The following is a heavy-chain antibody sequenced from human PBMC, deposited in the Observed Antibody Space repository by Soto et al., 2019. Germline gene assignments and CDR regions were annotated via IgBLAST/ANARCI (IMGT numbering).Heavy chain of an antibody. V-gene: IGHV4-39*01. CDR1: GGSISSSSYY. CDR2: IYYSGST. Sequence: PSETLSLTCTVSGGSISSSSYYWGWIRQPPGKGLEWIGSIYYSGSTYYNPSLKSRVTISVDTSKNQFSLKLSSVTAADTAVYYCARHRIVATIHYYMDVWGKGTTVTVSS. CDR3: ARHRIVATIHYYMDV. D-gene: IGHD5-12*01. J-gene: IGHJ6*03.